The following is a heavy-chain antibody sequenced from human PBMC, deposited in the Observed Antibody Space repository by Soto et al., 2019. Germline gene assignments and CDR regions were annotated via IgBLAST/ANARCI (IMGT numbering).Heavy chain of an antibody. CDR2: MNPNSGNT. CDR1: GYTFTSYE. J-gene: IGHJ6*02. V-gene: IGHV1-8*01. Sequence: ASVKVSCKASGYTFTSYEINWVRQATGQGLEWMGWMNPNSGNTGYAQKFQGRVTMTRNTSISTAYMELSSLRSEDTAVYYCARGDYYDSSGPYYYYGMGVWGQGTTVTVSS. CDR3: ARGDYYDSSGPYYYYGMGV. D-gene: IGHD3-22*01.